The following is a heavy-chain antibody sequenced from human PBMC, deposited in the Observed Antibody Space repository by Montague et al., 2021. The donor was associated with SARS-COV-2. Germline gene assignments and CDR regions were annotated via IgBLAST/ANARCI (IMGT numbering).Heavy chain of an antibody. CDR3: ARNMAY. Sequence: SETLSLTCTVSSGSLSNYYWSWIRQSPDKGLEWIGYMYETGNMIYNLSLRNRVSISADTSKSQFSLRLTSVTAADSARYYCARNMAYWGQGVLVTV. V-gene: IGHV4-4*09. J-gene: IGHJ4*02. CDR2: MYETGNM. CDR1: SGSLSNYY. D-gene: IGHD2/OR15-2a*01.